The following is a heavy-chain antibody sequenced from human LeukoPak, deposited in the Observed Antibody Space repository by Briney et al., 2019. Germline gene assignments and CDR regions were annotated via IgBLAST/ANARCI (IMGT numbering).Heavy chain of an antibody. J-gene: IGHJ4*02. Sequence: PSETLSLTCTVSGGSISSYYWSWIPQPPGKGLEWIGYIYYSGSTNYNPSLKSRVTISVDTSKNQFSLKLSSVTAADTAVYYCARARGGYPFDYWGQGTLVTVS. CDR3: ARARGGYPFDY. V-gene: IGHV4-59*01. CDR2: IYYSGST. D-gene: IGHD5-12*01. CDR1: GGSISSYY.